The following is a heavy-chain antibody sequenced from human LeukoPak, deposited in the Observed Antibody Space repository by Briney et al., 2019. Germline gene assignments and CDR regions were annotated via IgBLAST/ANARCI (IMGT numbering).Heavy chain of an antibody. Sequence: GGSLRLSCAASGFTFDDYTMHWVRQAPGKGLEWVSLISWDGGSTYYADSVKGRFTISRDNSKNSLYLQMNSLRTEDTALYYCAKDISPFSSSSSSYFDYWGQETLVTVSS. D-gene: IGHD6-6*01. CDR2: ISWDGGST. J-gene: IGHJ4*02. CDR3: AKDISPFSSSSSSYFDY. V-gene: IGHV3-43*01. CDR1: GFTFDDYT.